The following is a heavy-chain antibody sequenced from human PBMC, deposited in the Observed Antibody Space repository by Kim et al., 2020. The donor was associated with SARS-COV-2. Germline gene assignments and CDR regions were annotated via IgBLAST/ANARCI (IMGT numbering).Heavy chain of an antibody. Sequence: SETLSLTCALYGGCLSGYYWSWIRQPPGKGLEWIGEINHSGSTKYNPSLKSRVTISVDTSKNQFSRKLSSVTAADTAVYYCARALRGGIAARMDVWVQGT. V-gene: IGHV4-34*01. CDR1: GGCLSGYY. J-gene: IGHJ6*02. CDR3: ARALRGGIAARMDV. CDR2: INHSGST. D-gene: IGHD6-13*01.